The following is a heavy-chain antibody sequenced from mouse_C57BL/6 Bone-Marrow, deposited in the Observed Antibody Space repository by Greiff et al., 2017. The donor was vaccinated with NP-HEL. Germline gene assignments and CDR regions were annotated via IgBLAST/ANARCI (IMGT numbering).Heavy chain of an antibody. Sequence: EVQLQQSGPELVKPGASVKISCKASGYTFTDYYMNWVKQSHGKSLEWIGDINPNNGGTSYNQKLKGKATLTVAKSSSTAYMELRSLTSEDSAVYYCAINWDWFAYWGQGTLVTVSA. D-gene: IGHD4-1*01. CDR2: INPNNGGT. J-gene: IGHJ3*01. CDR3: AINWDWFAY. V-gene: IGHV1-26*01. CDR1: GYTFTDYY.